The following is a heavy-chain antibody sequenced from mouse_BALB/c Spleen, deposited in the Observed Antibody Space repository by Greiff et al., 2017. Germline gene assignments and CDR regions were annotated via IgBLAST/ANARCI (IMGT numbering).Heavy chain of an antibody. V-gene: IGHV3-2*02. CDR2: ISYSGST. CDR3: ARTPSSYDFDY. D-gene: IGHD1-1*01. J-gene: IGHJ2*01. CDR1: GYSITSDYA. Sequence: EVQLQESGPGLVKPSQSLSLTCTVTGYSITSDYAWNWIRQFPGNKLEWMGYISYSGSTSYNPSLKSRISITRDTSKNQFFLQLNSVTTEDTATYYCARTPSSYDFDYWGQGTTLTVSS.